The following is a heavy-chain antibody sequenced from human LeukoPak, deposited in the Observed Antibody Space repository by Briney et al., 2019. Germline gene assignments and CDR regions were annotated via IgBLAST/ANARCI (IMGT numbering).Heavy chain of an antibody. J-gene: IGHJ5*02. CDR3: AKKLVMGPTGGFDP. V-gene: IGHV3-23*01. D-gene: IGHD1-26*01. CDR2: ITGSGGST. CDR1: GFTFISYT. Sequence: GGSLRLSCAASGFTFISYTKGWVRQAPGKGLELVSTITGSGGSTSYADSVKGRFTISRDNSRSTLFLQMNSLRAEDTAVYYCAKKLVMGPTGGFDPWGQGTLVTVSS.